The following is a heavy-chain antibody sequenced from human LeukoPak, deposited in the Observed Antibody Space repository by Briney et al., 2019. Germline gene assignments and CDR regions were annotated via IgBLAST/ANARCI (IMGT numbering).Heavy chain of an antibody. J-gene: IGHJ4*02. CDR2: INNRGTT. D-gene: IGHD5-12*01. V-gene: IGHV4-34*01. Sequence: PSETLSLTCAVSGGSLSPHYWSWIRRPLGKGLEWIGEINNRGTTNCSPSLRGRATISVDTSKNQFSLRLTSVTAASTAIYYCARVPLWWLTPFDFWGQGTLATVSS. CDR1: GGSLSPHY. CDR3: ARVPLWWLTPFDF.